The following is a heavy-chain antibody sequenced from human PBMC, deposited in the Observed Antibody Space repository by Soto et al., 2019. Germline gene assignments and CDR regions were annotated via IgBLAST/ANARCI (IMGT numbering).Heavy chain of an antibody. V-gene: IGHV1-69*13. CDR1: GGTFSSYA. CDR3: AKGEHRLRYFDWLLFYYYYYGMDV. Sequence: GASVKVSCKASGGTFSSYAMSWVRQAPGQGLEWMGGIIPIFGTANYAQKFQGRVTITADESTSTAYMELSSLRSEDTAVYYCAKGEHRLRYFDWLLFYYYYYGMDVWGQGTTVTVSS. CDR2: IIPIFGTA. D-gene: IGHD3-9*01. J-gene: IGHJ6*02.